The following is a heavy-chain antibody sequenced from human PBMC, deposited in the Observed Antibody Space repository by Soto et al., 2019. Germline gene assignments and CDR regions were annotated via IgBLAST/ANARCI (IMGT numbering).Heavy chain of an antibody. D-gene: IGHD3-10*01. CDR1: GFTFSSYW. J-gene: IGHJ4*02. Sequence: GGSLRLSCAASGFTFSSYWMSWVRQAPGKGLEWVANIKQDGSEKYYVDSVKGRFTISRDNAKNSLYLQRNSLRAEDAAVYYCARPLAGPAYYFDYWGQGTLVTVSS. CDR2: IKQDGSEK. V-gene: IGHV3-7*03. CDR3: ARPLAGPAYYFDY.